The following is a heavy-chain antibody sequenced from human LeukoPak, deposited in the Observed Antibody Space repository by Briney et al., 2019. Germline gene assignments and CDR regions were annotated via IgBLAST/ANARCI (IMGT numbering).Heavy chain of an antibody. V-gene: IGHV3-15*01. J-gene: IGHJ6*02. D-gene: IGHD1-1*01. Sequence: GGSLRLSCAASGFTFSNAWMSWVRQAPGKGLEWVGRIKSKTDGGTTDYAAPVKGRFTISRDDSKNTLYLQMNSLKTEDTAVYYCTTNVERRSYYYYGMDVWGQGTTVTVSS. CDR2: IKSKTDGGTT. CDR3: TTNVERRSYYYYGMDV. CDR1: GFTFSNAW.